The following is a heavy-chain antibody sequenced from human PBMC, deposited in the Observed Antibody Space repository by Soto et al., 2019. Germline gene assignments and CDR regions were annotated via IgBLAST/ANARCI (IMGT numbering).Heavy chain of an antibody. V-gene: IGHV3-74*01. CDR1: GFTFSGFW. Sequence: EVQLVESGGGLVQSGGSLRLSCAASGFTFSGFWMHWVRQAPGKGLVWVSRVNSDGSRTNYADSVKGLVTLSRDSAENTLYLKMNSLRAEETAVYYCTRGVRGSYGLDIWGQGTVVTVSS. J-gene: IGHJ3*02. CDR3: TRGVRGSYGLDI. CDR2: VNSDGSRT. D-gene: IGHD3-10*01.